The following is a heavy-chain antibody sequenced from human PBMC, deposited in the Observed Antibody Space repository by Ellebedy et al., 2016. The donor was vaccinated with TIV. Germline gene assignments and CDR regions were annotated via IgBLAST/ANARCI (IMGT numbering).Heavy chain of an antibody. CDR2: IKSKTDGGTT. J-gene: IGHJ4*02. Sequence: GESLKISCAASGFTFNSYAMSWVRQAPGKGLEWVGRIKSKTDGGTTDYAAPVKGRFTISRDDSKNTLYLQMNSLKTEDTAVYYCTTDFYGDYNYFDYWGQGTLVTVSS. CDR3: TTDFYGDYNYFDY. D-gene: IGHD4-17*01. V-gene: IGHV3-15*01. CDR1: GFTFNSYA.